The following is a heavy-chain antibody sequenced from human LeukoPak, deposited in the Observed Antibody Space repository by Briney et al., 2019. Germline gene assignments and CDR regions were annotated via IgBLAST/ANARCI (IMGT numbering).Heavy chain of an antibody. CDR1: NYSIRNGYY. V-gene: IGHV4-38-2*02. J-gene: IGHJ4*02. CDR2: IYYSGST. D-gene: IGHD3-22*01. CDR3: ARVPEYYYDSSGYY. Sequence: SETLSLTCSVSNYSIRNGYYWGWIRQPPGKGLEWIATIYYSGSTYYNPSLKSRVTISIDTSKNQFSLKLSSVTAADTAVYYCARVPEYYYDSSGYYWGQGTLVTVSS.